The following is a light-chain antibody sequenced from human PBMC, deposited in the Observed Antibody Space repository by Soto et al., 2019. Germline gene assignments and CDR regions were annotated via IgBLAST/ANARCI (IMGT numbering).Light chain of an antibody. V-gene: IGKV2-30*02. J-gene: IGKJ4*01. CDR2: KVS. CDR3: MQGTLLLT. CDR1: QSLVHRDGNTY. Sequence: DVVVTQSPLSLPVTLGQAASISCRSSQSLVHRDGNTYLSWFRQRPGQSPRRLIYKVSNREAGVPDRFSGSGSGTDFTLKISRVEAEDVGVYYCMQGTLLLTFGGGTKVAIK.